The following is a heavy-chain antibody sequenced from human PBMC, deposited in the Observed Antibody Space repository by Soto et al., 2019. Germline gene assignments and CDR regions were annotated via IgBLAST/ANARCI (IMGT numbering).Heavy chain of an antibody. CDR3: ARGNLWSGYPYYFDY. CDR2: INVANGNT. J-gene: IGHJ4*01. Sequence: QVQLVQSGAEKTKPGASVKVSCKASGYTFIRSAMHWVRQAPGQRLEWMGWINVANGNTKYSQKFQGRVTITRDTSATTAYMEVSSLTSEDTAVYYCARGNLWSGYPYYFDYWGHGTLVTVSS. V-gene: IGHV1-3*05. CDR1: GYTFIRSA. D-gene: IGHD3-3*01.